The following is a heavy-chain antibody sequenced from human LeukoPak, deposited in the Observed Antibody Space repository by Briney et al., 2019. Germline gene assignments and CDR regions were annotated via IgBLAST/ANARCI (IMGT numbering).Heavy chain of an antibody. CDR1: GGSISSYY. Sequence: TTSETLSLTCTVSGGSISSYYWSWIRQPPGKGVEWIGYIHYSGSTNYNPSLKSRVTISVDTSKNHFSLKLSSVTAADTAVYYCARDNIRGEPPFDYWAREPWSPSPQ. V-gene: IGHV4-59*12. CDR3: ARDNIRGEPPFDY. CDR2: IHYSGST. J-gene: IGHJ4*02. D-gene: IGHD3-10*01.